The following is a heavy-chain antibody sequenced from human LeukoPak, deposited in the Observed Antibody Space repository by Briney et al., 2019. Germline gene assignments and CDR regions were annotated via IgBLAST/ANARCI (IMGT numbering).Heavy chain of an antibody. CDR2: ISGDGGST. J-gene: IGHJ4*02. D-gene: IGHD6-19*01. Sequence: TGGSLRLSCAAPGXMFHDYAIHWVRQAPGKGLEWVSLISGDGGSTFYADSVKGRFTISRDNSKNSLYLQMNSLRSDDTALYYCARESESSGWYDYWGQGTLVTVSS. V-gene: IGHV3-43*02. CDR3: ARESESSGWYDY. CDR1: GXMFHDYA.